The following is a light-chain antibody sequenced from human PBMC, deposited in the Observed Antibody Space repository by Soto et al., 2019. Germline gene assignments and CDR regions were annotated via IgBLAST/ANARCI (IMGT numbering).Light chain of an antibody. CDR3: QHYNNYWGT. J-gene: IGKJ1*01. CDR2: EAS. Sequence: DIQMTQSPPTLSASIGDRVTIACRASESIDTWLAWYQQKPGTAPKLMIYEASTLEDGVPSRFSGAGSGTEFTLTINSLLPDYFATYYVQHYNNYWGTFGQGTKVDIK. CDR1: ESIDTW. V-gene: IGKV1-5*03.